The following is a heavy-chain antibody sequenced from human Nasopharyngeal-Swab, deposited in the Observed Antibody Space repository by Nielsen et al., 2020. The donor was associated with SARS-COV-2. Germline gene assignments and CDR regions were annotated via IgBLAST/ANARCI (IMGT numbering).Heavy chain of an antibody. CDR1: GFSISIGYY. J-gene: IGHJ4*02. CDR2: MYHSGST. CDR3: ARRGERAMTTSPDY. D-gene: IGHD4-17*01. Sequence: GSLRLSCTVSGFSISIGYYWGWIRQPPGKGLEWIGSMYHSGSTYYNPSLKSRVTISVDTSKNQFSLKLSSMTAADTAVYYCARRGERAMTTSPDYWGQGTLVTVSS. V-gene: IGHV4-38-2*02.